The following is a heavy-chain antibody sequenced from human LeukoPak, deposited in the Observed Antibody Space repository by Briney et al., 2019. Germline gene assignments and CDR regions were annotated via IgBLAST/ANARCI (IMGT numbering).Heavy chain of an antibody. CDR3: ARAGYCTNGVCYPAYYYYYYMDV. Sequence: GGSLRLSCAASGFTFSSYGMHWVRQAPGKGLEWVAVIWYDGSNKYYADSVKGRFTISRDNSKNTLYLQMNSLRAEDTAVYYCARAGYCTNGVCYPAYYYYYYMDVWGKGTTVTVSS. J-gene: IGHJ6*03. CDR1: GFTFSSYG. V-gene: IGHV3-33*01. D-gene: IGHD2-8*01. CDR2: IWYDGSNK.